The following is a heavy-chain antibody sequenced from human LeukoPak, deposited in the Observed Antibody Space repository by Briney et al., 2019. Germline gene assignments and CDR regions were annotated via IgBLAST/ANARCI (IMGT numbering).Heavy chain of an antibody. J-gene: IGHJ4*02. CDR2: ISGSGGST. Sequence: GGSLRLSCAASGFTFSSYAMSWVRQAPGKGLEWVSAISGSGGSTYYADSVKGRFTISRDTSKNTLYLQMNSLRAEDTAVYYCTKSAVAGISAPDYWGQGTLVTVSS. CDR3: TKSAVAGISAPDY. D-gene: IGHD6-19*01. CDR1: GFTFSSYA. V-gene: IGHV3-23*01.